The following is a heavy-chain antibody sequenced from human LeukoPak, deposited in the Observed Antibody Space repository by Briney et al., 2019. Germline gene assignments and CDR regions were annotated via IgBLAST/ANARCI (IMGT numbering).Heavy chain of an antibody. CDR2: INPSGGST. J-gene: IGHJ3*02. V-gene: IGHV1-46*01. Sequence: ASVKVSCKASGYTFTSYYMHWVRQAPGQGLGWMAIINPSGGSTSYAQKFQGRGTMTRDTSTSTVYMELSSLRSEDTAVYYCARGGTGDYDILTGYLNDAFDIWGQGTMVTVSS. CDR3: ARGGTGDYDILTGYLNDAFDI. CDR1: GYTFTSYY. D-gene: IGHD3-9*01.